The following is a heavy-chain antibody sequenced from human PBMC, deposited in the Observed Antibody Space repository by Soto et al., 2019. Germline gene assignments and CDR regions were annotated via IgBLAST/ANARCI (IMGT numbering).Heavy chain of an antibody. CDR1: GYTFTNYG. V-gene: IGHV1-18*01. CDR3: ARRPSADWFDP. J-gene: IGHJ5*02. Sequence: ASVKVSCKASGYTFTNYGISWVRQAPGQGLEWMGWINPYKGNTIYAQKFQGRVTLTTDTSTNTAYMELMSLTSDDTAVYYCARRPSADWFDPWGQGTLVTVSS. D-gene: IGHD2-2*01. CDR2: INPYKGNT.